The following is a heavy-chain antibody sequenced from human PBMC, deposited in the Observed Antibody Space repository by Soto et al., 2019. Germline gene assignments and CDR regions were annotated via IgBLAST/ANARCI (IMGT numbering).Heavy chain of an antibody. J-gene: IGHJ3*01. D-gene: IGHD3-10*01. V-gene: IGHV4-61*05. CDR2: VFYSGST. CDR1: GDTISTGGYT. CDR3: ARHVSYYSSGEV. Sequence: SETLSLTCDVSGDTISTGGYTWAWIRQPPGKGLEWIGYVFYSGSTNYNPSLKSRLTISIDTSKNQFSLKLSSVTAADTAVYYCARHVSYYSSGEVWGQGTLVTVSS.